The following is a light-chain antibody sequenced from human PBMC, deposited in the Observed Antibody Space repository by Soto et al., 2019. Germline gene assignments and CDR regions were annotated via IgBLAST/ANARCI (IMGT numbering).Light chain of an antibody. J-gene: IGKJ1*01. Sequence: DIQMTQSPSTLSASVGDRVTITCRASQTISFSLAWYQQKPGKAPKLLIYDASTLQSGVPSRFSGSESGTEFILTISGLQPDDFATYYCQQYNSYPLTFGQGTKVDIK. CDR2: DAS. CDR3: QQYNSYPLT. V-gene: IGKV1-5*01. CDR1: QTISFS.